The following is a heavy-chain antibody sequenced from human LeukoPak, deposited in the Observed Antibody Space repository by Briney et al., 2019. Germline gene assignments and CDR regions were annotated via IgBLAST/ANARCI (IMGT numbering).Heavy chain of an antibody. Sequence: QAGGSLRLSCAASGFTFSNYAMSWVRQAPGKGLEWVSGISVSGGSTYYADSVKGRFTIPRDNSKNTLYLQMNSLRAEDTAVYYCARDYGKYSSSWYLYFQHWGQGTLVTVSS. CDR3: ARDYGKYSSSWYLYFQH. V-gene: IGHV3-23*01. J-gene: IGHJ1*01. CDR2: ISVSGGST. CDR1: GFTFSNYA. D-gene: IGHD6-13*01.